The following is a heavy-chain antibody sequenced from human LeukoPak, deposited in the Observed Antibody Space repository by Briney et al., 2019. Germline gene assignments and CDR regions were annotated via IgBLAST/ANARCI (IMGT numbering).Heavy chain of an antibody. Sequence: GGSLRLSCAASGFTFSSYSMNWVRQAPGKGLEWVSSISSSSSYIYYADSVKGRFTISRDNAKNSLYLQMNSLRAEDTAVYYCARAGYDILTDYYSSVYWGQGTLVTVSS. CDR2: ISSSSSYI. J-gene: IGHJ4*02. V-gene: IGHV3-21*01. D-gene: IGHD3-9*01. CDR3: ARAGYDILTDYYSSVY. CDR1: GFTFSSYS.